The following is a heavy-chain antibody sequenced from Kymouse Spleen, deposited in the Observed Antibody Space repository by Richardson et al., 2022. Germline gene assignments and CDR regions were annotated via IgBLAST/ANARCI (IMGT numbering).Heavy chain of an antibody. D-gene: IGHD6-19*01. CDR2: IWYDGSNK. CDR3: ARESSGSGFDY. CDR1: GFTFSSYG. Sequence: QVQLVESGGGVVQPGRSLRLSCAASGFTFSSYGMHWVRQAPGKGLEWVAVIWYDGSNKYYADSVKGRFTISRDNSKNTLYLQMNSLRAEDTAVYYCARESSGSGFDYWGQGTLVTVSS. V-gene: IGHV3-33*01. J-gene: IGHJ4*02.